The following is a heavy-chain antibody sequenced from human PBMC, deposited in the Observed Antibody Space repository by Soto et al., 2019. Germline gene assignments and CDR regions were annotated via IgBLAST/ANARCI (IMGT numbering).Heavy chain of an antibody. CDR3: ARSIWDEYYFDY. J-gene: IGHJ4*02. CDR1: GFTFSSYS. Sequence: GGSLRLSCAASGFTFSSYSMSCVRQAPGRGLEWVSSISSSSYIYYADSVKGRFTISRDNAKNSLYLQMNSLRAEDTAVYYCARSIWDEYYFDYWGQGTLVTVSS. V-gene: IGHV3-21*01. D-gene: IGHD3-9*01. CDR2: ISSSSYI.